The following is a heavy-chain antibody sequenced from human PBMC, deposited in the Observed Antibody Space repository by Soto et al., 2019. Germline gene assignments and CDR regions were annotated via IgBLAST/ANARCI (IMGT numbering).Heavy chain of an antibody. D-gene: IGHD1-20*01. CDR1: GGSISSYY. Sequence: QVQLQESGPGLVKPSETLSLTCTVCGGSISSYYWSWIRQPPGKGLEWIGYIYYSGITNYNPSLKSRVTISVDTSKNQFYLKLSSVTAADTAVYYCARYKSNYYYGMDVWGQGTTVTVSS. J-gene: IGHJ6*02. CDR2: IYYSGIT. CDR3: ARYKSNYYYGMDV. V-gene: IGHV4-59*01.